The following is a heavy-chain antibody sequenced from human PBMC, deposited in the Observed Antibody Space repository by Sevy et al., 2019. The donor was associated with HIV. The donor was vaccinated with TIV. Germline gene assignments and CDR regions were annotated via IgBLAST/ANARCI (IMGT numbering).Heavy chain of an antibody. Sequence: GGSLRLSCATSGFTFSSNWMTWVHQAPGKGLEWVANVKQDMSEKYYADSVKGRFTISRDNAKNSLYLEMNSLRAEDPAVYYCARAQQITMLVVIGGLYFDFWGQGTLVTVSS. D-gene: IGHD3-22*01. CDR3: ARAQQITMLVVIGGLYFDF. V-gene: IGHV3-7*01. CDR1: GFTFSSNW. CDR2: VKQDMSEK. J-gene: IGHJ4*02.